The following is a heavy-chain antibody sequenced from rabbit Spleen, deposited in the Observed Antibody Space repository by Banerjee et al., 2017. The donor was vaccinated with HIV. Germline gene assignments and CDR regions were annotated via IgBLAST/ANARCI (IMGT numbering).Heavy chain of an antibody. CDR1: GFSLSSYA. CDR2: IAGGTSAFT. CDR3: ARDAGTSFSTYGMDL. J-gene: IGHJ6*01. D-gene: IGHD8-1*01. V-gene: IGHV1S40*01. Sequence: QSVEESGGDLVKPGGTLTLTCTVSGFSLSSYAMSWVRQAPGKGLEWIACIAGGTSAFTYSATWAKGRFTCSKTSSTTVTLQMTSLTAADTATYFCARDAGTSFSTYGMDLWGQGTLVTVS.